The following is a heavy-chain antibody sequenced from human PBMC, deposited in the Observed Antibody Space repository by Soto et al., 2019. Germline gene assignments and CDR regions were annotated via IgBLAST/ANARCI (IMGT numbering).Heavy chain of an antibody. Sequence: RGSLRLPCAASTLTFSRYAMHWVRQAPGKGLEWVAVISYDGSNKYYADSVKGRFTISRDNSKNTVHLQMNSLRADDTALYYWASLPATNVFDYWGQGTLVTVSA. CDR1: TLTFSRYA. V-gene: IGHV3-30-3*01. CDR3: ASLPATNVFDY. J-gene: IGHJ4*02. CDR2: ISYDGSNK.